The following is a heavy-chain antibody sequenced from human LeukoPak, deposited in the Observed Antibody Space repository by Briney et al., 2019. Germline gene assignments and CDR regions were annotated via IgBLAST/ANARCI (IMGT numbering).Heavy chain of an antibody. CDR3: TRDET. CDR1: GFTLSSYW. V-gene: IGHV3-7*05. CDR2: INHDGSEK. Sequence: GGSLTLSCAASGFTLSSYWMSWVRQAPGKGLEWVANINHDGSEKYYVDSVKGRFTISRDNAKNSLYLQMNSLRAEDTAVYYCTRDETWGQGTLVTVSS. J-gene: IGHJ4*02.